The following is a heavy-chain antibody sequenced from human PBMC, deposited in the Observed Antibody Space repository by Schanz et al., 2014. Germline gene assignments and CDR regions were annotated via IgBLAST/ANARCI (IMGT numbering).Heavy chain of an antibody. CDR3: ARGRAFDY. Sequence: QVQLVHSGAEVKKPGSSVRVSCTASGYTFTSYDINWVRQAPGQGLEWMGRIIPILGIANYAQNFQGRVTMTTDTSTSTAYMELRSLRSDDTAVYYCARGRAFDYWGQGTLVTVSS. CDR2: IIPILGIA. V-gene: IGHV1-69*04. CDR1: GYTFTSYD. J-gene: IGHJ4*02.